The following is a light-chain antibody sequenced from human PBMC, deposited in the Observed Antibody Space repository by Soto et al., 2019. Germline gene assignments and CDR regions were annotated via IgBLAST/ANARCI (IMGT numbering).Light chain of an antibody. J-gene: IGKJ1*01. CDR2: GAS. Sequence: ELVLTQSPGTLSLSPGERATLSCRSSQSVSSSYLAWYQQKPGQAPRLLIYGASSRATGIPDRFSGSGSGTDFTLTISRLEPEEFAVYYCQQYGSSPWTVGQGNKVDI. CDR1: QSVSSSY. CDR3: QQYGSSPWT. V-gene: IGKV3-20*01.